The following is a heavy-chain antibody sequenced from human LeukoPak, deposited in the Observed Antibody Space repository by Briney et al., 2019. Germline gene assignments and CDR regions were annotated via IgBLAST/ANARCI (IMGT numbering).Heavy chain of an antibody. CDR2: ISYDGSNR. V-gene: IGHV3-30-3*01. Sequence: GGSLRLSCAASGFTFSSYAMHWVRQAPGKGLERVAVISYDGSNRYYADSVKGRFTISRDNSKNTLYLQMNSLRAEDTAVYYCASVYGSGSYYNAFDIWGQGTMVTVSS. J-gene: IGHJ3*02. D-gene: IGHD3-10*01. CDR1: GFTFSSYA. CDR3: ASVYGSGSYYNAFDI.